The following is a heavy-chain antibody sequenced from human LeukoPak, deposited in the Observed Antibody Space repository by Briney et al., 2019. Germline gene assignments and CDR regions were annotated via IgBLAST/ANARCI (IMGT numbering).Heavy chain of an antibody. CDR2: IKEDGREE. Sequence: GGSLRLSCAGSGFSFSSYWMTWVRQAPGKGLEWVAIIKEDGREEYYVYSVKGRFTISRDNAKTSLYLQMNSLRVEDTAVYYCARDQSRRSDYWGEGTLVTVSS. CDR1: GFSFSSYW. J-gene: IGHJ4*02. V-gene: IGHV3-7*03. CDR3: ARDQSRRSDY.